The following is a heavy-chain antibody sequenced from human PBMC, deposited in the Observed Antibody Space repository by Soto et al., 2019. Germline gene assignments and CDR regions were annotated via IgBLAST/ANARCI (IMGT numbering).Heavy chain of an antibody. V-gene: IGHV4-31*03. CDR2: IYYSGNT. CDR3: ARERPDGARLDP. Sequence: SETLSLTCTVSGGSISSGGYYWSWIRQHPGKGLEWIGYIYYSGNTYYNPSLKSRVTISVDTSKNQFSLKLSSVTAADTAVYYCARERPDGARLDPWGQGTLVTVS. D-gene: IGHD6-6*01. J-gene: IGHJ5*02. CDR1: GGSISSGGYY.